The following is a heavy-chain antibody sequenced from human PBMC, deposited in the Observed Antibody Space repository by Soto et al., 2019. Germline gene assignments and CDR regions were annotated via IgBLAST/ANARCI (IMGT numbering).Heavy chain of an antibody. V-gene: IGHV3-23*01. CDR1: GFSFTNYA. D-gene: IGHD2-2*01. Sequence: GGSLRLSCAASGFSFTNYAMHWVRQASGKGLEWVSSMSASGGGTYYADSVKGRFTISRDNSKNTLFLQMNSLRAEDTALYYCAGAYCSGTTCYGLYGMDVWGQGTTVTVSS. CDR3: AGAYCSGTTCYGLYGMDV. CDR2: MSASGGGT. J-gene: IGHJ6*02.